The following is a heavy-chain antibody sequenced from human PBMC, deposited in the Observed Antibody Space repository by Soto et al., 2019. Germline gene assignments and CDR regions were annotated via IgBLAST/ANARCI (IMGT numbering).Heavy chain of an antibody. D-gene: IGHD6-19*01. J-gene: IGHJ4*02. Sequence: SETLSLTCIVSGGSISNYYWSWIRQPPGKGLEWIGYIYYSGSTNYNPSLKSRVTISVDTSKNQFSLKLSSVTAADTAVYYCARGGGAVAGTWIGFYYWGQGTLVTVSS. CDR3: ARGGGAVAGTWIGFYY. V-gene: IGHV4-59*12. CDR1: GGSISNYY. CDR2: IYYSGST.